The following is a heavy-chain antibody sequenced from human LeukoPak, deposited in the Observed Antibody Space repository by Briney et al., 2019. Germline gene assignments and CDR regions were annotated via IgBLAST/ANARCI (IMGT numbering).Heavy chain of an antibody. J-gene: IGHJ4*02. V-gene: IGHV4-4*07. CDR1: GGSVSSNY. CDR3: AHSISMAFEY. Sequence: SETLSLTCTVSGGSVSSNYWNWIRQPAGKGLEWIGRIYNGGTTNYNPSLESRVTISIDRSKNQFSLKLTSVTAADTAAYYCAHSISMAFEYWGQGTLVTVSS. CDR2: IYNGGTT. D-gene: IGHD2/OR15-2a*01.